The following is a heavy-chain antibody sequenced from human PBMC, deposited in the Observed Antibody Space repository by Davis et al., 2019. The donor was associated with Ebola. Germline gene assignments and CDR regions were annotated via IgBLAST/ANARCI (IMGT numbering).Heavy chain of an antibody. V-gene: IGHV5-51*01. CDR3: ARHQYYYGSGSYRGFDY. CDR2: IYPGDSET. Sequence: GESLKIPCKGSGYRLTTHWIAWVRQVPGKGLEWMGIIYPGDSETNYSPSFQGHVTIPADKSTSTAYLQWSSRKASDTAMYYCARHQYYYGSGSYRGFDYWGQGTLVTVSS. D-gene: IGHD3-10*01. J-gene: IGHJ4*02. CDR1: GYRLTTHW.